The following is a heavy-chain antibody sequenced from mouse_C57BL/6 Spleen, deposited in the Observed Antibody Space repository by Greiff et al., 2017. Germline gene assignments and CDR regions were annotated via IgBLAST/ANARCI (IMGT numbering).Heavy chain of an antibody. J-gene: IGHJ4*01. V-gene: IGHV3-6*01. CDR2: ISYDGSN. D-gene: IGHD2-4*01. CDR1: GYSITSGYY. Sequence: EVKLLESGPGLVKPSQSLSLTCSVTGYSITSGYYWNWIRQFPGNKLEWMGYISYDGSNNYNPSLKNRISITRDTSKNQFFLKFNSVTTEDTATYYCARDPLPYDYDGVYYAMDYWGQGTSVTVSS. CDR3: ARDPLPYDYDGVYYAMDY.